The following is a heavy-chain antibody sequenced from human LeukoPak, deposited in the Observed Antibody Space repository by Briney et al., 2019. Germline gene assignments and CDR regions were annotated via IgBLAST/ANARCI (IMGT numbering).Heavy chain of an antibody. CDR1: GFTFSSYE. J-gene: IGHJ4*02. CDR3: ARASPLGDFWSGSTTADY. Sequence: GGSLRLSCAASGFTFSSYEMNWVRQAPGKGLEWVSYISSSGSTIYYADSVKGRFTISRDNAKNSLYLQMNSLRAEDTAVYYCARASPLGDFWSGSTTADYWGQGTLVTVTS. CDR2: ISSSGSTI. V-gene: IGHV3-48*03. D-gene: IGHD3-3*01.